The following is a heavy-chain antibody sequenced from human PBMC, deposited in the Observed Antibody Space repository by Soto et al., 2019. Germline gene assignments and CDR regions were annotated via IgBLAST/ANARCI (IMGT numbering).Heavy chain of an antibody. CDR1: GFTFSSYW. Sequence: GGSLRLSCVASGFTFSSYWMSWVRQAPGKGLEWVANIKQDGSDKYYVDSVKGRFTISRDNAKNSLYLEMNSLRAEDTAVYYCASGNWFDPWGQGTLVTVSS. CDR2: IKQDGSDK. J-gene: IGHJ5*02. CDR3: ASGNWFDP. V-gene: IGHV3-7*05.